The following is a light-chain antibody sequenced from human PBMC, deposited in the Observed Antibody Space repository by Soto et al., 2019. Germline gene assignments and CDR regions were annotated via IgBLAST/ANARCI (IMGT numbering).Light chain of an antibody. CDR1: QSLLYSNGYNY. CDR2: LGS. V-gene: IGKV2-28*01. J-gene: IGKJ4*01. Sequence: DTVMTQSPLSLPVTPGEPASISCRSSQSLLYSNGYNYLDWYLQKPGQPPQLLIYLGSNRASGVPDRFSGSGSGTDFTLKISRVEAEDVGVYYCMQALQTPLTFGGGPKVEIK. CDR3: MQALQTPLT.